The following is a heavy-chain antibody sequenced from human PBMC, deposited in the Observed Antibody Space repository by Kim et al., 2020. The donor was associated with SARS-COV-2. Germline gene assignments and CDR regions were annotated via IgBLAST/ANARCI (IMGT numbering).Heavy chain of an antibody. D-gene: IGHD5-12*01. CDR1: GFTFSTYV. Sequence: GGSLRLSCAASGFTFSTYVMNWVRQASGKGLEWVSTISGSGSSTYYADSVKGRFTISRDNSKNTLYLQMNSLRPEDTAIYYCAIAKGSGYYWFDSWGQGT. CDR2: ISGSGSST. V-gene: IGHV3-23*01. CDR3: AIAKGSGYYWFDS. J-gene: IGHJ5*01.